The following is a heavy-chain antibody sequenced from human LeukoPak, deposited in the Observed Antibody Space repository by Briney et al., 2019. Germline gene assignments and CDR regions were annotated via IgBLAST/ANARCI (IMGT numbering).Heavy chain of an antibody. CDR1: GGSISSYY. CDR3: AREDYDSSGYPMGNWFDP. Sequence: SETLSLTCTVSGGSISSYYWSWIRQPPGKGLEWIGYIYSSGSTNYNPSLKSRVTISVDTSKNQFSLRLSSVTAADTAVYYCAREDYDSSGYPMGNWFDPWGQGTLVTVSS. CDR2: IYSSGST. D-gene: IGHD3-22*01. V-gene: IGHV4-59*01. J-gene: IGHJ5*02.